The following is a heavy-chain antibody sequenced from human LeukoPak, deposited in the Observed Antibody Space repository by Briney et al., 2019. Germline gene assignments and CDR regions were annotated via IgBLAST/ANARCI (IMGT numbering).Heavy chain of an antibody. CDR1: GFTFSNAW. V-gene: IGHV3-15*01. CDR2: IKSKTDGGTT. Sequence: GGSLRLSCAASGFTFSNAWMSWVRQAPGKGLEWVGCIKSKTDGGTTDYAAPVKGRFTTSRDDSKNTLYLQMNSLKTEDTAVYYCTARLTVTFGGVIVFDYWGQGTLVTVSS. CDR3: TARLTVTFGGVIVFDY. J-gene: IGHJ4*02. D-gene: IGHD3-16*02.